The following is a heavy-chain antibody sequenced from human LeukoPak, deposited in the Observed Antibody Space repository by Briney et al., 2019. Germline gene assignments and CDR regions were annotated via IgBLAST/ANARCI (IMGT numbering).Heavy chain of an antibody. CDR2: LYNGGGA. V-gene: IGHV3-53*01. CDR1: GLTVSSNS. J-gene: IGHJ4*02. D-gene: IGHD6-19*01. Sequence: PGGSLELSFEAPGLTVSSNSMPWVRRAPGKGLEGASILYNGGGANYADSVKGRFTISRDNSRNTLFLQMNSLRAEDTAVYYCARRDTTGWYHHFDYWGQGTLVTVSS. CDR3: ARRDTTGWYHHFDY.